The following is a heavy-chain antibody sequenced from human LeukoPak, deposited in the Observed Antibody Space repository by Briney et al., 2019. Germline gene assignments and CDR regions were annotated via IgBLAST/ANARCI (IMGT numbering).Heavy chain of an antibody. CDR2: ISGSGGST. Sequence: SCKASGGTFSSYAMSWVRQAPGKGLEWVSAISGSGGSTYYADSVKGRFTISRDNSKNTLYQQMNSLSAEDTAVYYCAKGGFLGPFDPWGQGTLVTVSS. V-gene: IGHV3-23*01. CDR1: GGTFSSYA. J-gene: IGHJ5*02. CDR3: AKGGFLGPFDP. D-gene: IGHD3-3*01.